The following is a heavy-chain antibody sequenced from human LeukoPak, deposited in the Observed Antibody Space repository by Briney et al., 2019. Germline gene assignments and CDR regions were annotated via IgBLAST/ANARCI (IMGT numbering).Heavy chain of an antibody. D-gene: IGHD3-22*01. CDR2: TYTGGNS. V-gene: IGHV3-53*01. J-gene: IGHJ3*02. CDR3: ARGGRGSAAVVAPRSFDI. Sequence: PGGSLRLSCAASGFPFSSYSMTWVRQAPGKGLEWVSVTYTGGNSYYADSVKGRFIISRDISKNTLYLQMNSLRAEDSALYYCARGGRGSAAVVAPRSFDIWGQGTMVTVSS. CDR1: GFPFSSYS.